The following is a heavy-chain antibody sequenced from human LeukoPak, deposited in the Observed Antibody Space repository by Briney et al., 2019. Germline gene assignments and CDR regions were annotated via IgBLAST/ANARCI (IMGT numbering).Heavy chain of an antibody. V-gene: IGHV1-2*02. D-gene: IGHD2-8*01. CDR3: ARDFGRGHWDIVLINWFDP. CDR1: GYTFTGYY. Sequence: ASVKVSCKASGYTFTGYYMHWVRQAPGQGLEWMGWINPNSGGTNYAQKSQGRVTMTRDTSISTTYMELSRLRSDDTAVYYCARDFGRGHWDIVLINWFDPWGQGTLVTVSS. CDR2: INPNSGGT. J-gene: IGHJ5*02.